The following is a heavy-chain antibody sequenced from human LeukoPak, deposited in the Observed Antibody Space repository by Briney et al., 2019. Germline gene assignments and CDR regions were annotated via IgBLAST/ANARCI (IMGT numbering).Heavy chain of an antibody. Sequence: PGGSLRLSCATSGFTFSSYAMSWVRQAPGKGLEWVSTVSGGGGSTWYADSVKGRFTISRENSKNTLYLQMNSLRAEDTAVYYCATYVRGDFDYWGQGTLVTVSS. V-gene: IGHV3-23*01. D-gene: IGHD3-10*02. CDR1: GFTFSSYA. CDR3: ATYVRGDFDY. J-gene: IGHJ4*02. CDR2: VSGGGGST.